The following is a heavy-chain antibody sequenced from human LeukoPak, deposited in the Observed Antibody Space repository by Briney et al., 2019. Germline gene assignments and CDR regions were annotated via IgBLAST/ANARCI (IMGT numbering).Heavy chain of an antibody. J-gene: IGHJ4*02. Sequence: PSQTLSLTCVVSGYSISSGGYSWSWIRQAPGKGLEWVSYISNSGSTKYYADSVKGRFTISRDNAKNSLYLQMNSLRAEDTAVYYCARDRAGYEVDWGQGTLVTVSS. CDR1: GYSISSGGYS. CDR3: ARDRAGYEVD. CDR2: ISNSGSTK. D-gene: IGHD6-13*01. V-gene: IGHV3-11*01.